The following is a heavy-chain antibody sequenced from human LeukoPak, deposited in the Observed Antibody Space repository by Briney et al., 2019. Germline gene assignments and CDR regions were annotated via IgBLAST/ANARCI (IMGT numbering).Heavy chain of an antibody. Sequence: GGSLRLSCAASGFTFSNYWMHWVRQAPGKGLEYVSAISSNGGTTHYANSVKDRFTISRDNSKNTLYLQMGSLRAEDMAVYYCATTSRYNTAWYEVDYWGQGTLVTVSS. V-gene: IGHV3-64*01. J-gene: IGHJ4*02. CDR2: ISSNGGTT. CDR3: ATTSRYNTAWYEVDY. D-gene: IGHD6-19*01. CDR1: GFTFSNYW.